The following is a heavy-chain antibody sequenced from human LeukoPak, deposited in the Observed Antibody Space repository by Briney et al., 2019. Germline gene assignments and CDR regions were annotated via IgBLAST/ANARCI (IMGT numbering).Heavy chain of an antibody. J-gene: IGHJ4*02. D-gene: IGHD6-6*01. Sequence: ASVKVSCKASGYTFSSYSINWVRQAPGQGLEWMGWISTYNGNTNYAQKLQGRVTMTTDTSTSTAYMELRSLRSDATAVYYCAKDRWRDGSSSFDNWGQGTLVTVSS. CDR1: GYTFSSYS. CDR3: AKDRWRDGSSSFDN. CDR2: ISTYNGNT. V-gene: IGHV1-18*01.